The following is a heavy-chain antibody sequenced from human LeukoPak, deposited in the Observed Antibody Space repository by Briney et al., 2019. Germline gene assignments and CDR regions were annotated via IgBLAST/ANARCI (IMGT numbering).Heavy chain of an antibody. CDR2: ISGSGGST. D-gene: IGHD2/OR15-2a*01. CDR1: GFTFSSYA. J-gene: IGHJ4*02. V-gene: IGHV3-23*01. Sequence: PGGSLRLSCAASGFTFSSYAMSWARQAPGQGLEWFSAISGSGGSTYYADSVKGRFTISRDNSKNTLYLQMNSLRAEDTAVYYCSKQNTAYEILYYFDYWGQGTLVTVSS. CDR3: SKQNTAYEILYYFDY.